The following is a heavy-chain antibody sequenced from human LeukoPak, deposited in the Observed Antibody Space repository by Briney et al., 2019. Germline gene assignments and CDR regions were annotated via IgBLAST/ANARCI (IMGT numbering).Heavy chain of an antibody. Sequence: GGSLRLSCAASGFTFSDYFMSWIRQAPGKGLEWVANIKEDGSVMYYVDSLKSRFTISRDSAQNSLYLQMNSLRVEDTAVYFCARDLWGSYSTGSYLDYWGQGALVTVSS. V-gene: IGHV3-7*01. D-gene: IGHD6-19*01. CDR3: ARDLWGSYSTGSYLDY. CDR1: GFTFSDYF. J-gene: IGHJ4*02. CDR2: IKEDGSVM.